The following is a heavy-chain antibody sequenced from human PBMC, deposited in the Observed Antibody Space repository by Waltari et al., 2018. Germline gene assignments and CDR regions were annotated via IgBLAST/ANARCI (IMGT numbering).Heavy chain of an antibody. V-gene: IGHV4-38-2*01. CDR2: IYHSGSP. CDR1: GYSISRGYH. CDR3: ARHPYYYYSYMDV. J-gene: IGHJ6*03. Sequence: QVQLQESGPGLVTPSETLSLTCAVSGYSISRGYHWGWIRQPPVKGREWLGSIYHSGSPYYNPSRKSRVTVSVDTSKHQFSLKLSSVTAADTAVYYCARHPYYYYSYMDVWGKGTTVTVSS.